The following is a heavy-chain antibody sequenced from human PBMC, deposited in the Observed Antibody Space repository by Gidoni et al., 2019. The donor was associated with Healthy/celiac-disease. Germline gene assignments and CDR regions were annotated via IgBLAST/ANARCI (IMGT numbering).Heavy chain of an antibody. CDR2: ISYDGRNK. J-gene: IGHJ4*02. CDR3: ARGKDYYDSSGTFGY. CDR1: GFTFSSYA. V-gene: IGHV3-30*04. Sequence: QVQLVESGGGVVQPGRSLRLSCAASGFTFSSYAMHWVRQAPGKGLEWVAVISYDGRNKYYADSVKGRFTISRDNSKNTLYLQMNSLRAEDTAVYYCARGKDYYDSSGTFGYWGQGTLVTVSS. D-gene: IGHD3-22*01.